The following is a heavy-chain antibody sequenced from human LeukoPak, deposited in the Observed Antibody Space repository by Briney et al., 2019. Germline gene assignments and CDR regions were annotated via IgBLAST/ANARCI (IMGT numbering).Heavy chain of an antibody. CDR1: GFTFSDYY. CDR3: AREHYGSGDY. Sequence: GGSLRLSCAASGFTFSDYYMSWIRQAPGKGLEWVSHISRGGSTIYYADSVKGRFTISRDNAKNSLFLQMNSLRAEDTAVCYCAREHYGSGDYWGQGTLVTVSS. D-gene: IGHD3-10*01. CDR2: ISRGGSTI. J-gene: IGHJ4*02. V-gene: IGHV3-11*01.